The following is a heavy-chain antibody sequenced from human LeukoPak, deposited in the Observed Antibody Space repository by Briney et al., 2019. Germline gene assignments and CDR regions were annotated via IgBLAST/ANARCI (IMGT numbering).Heavy chain of an antibody. Sequence: SETLSLTCTVSGGSISSSSYYWGWIRQPPGKGLEWIGSIYYSGSTYYNPSLKSRVTISVDTSKNQFSLKLSSVTAADTAVYYCARLLIASVRRSSWHGGFDPWGQGTLVTVSS. D-gene: IGHD6-13*01. CDR2: IYYSGST. CDR3: ARLLIASVRRSSWHGGFDP. V-gene: IGHV4-39*07. J-gene: IGHJ5*02. CDR1: GGSISSSSYY.